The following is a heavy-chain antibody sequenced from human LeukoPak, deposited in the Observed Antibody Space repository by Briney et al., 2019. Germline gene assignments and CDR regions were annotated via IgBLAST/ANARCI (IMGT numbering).Heavy chain of an antibody. J-gene: IGHJ4*02. Sequence: GGSLRLSCAASGFTFRSYGMSWVRQAPGKGLDWVSAIGGSGVNTYYADSVKGRFTISRDNSKYTLYLEMNSLRAEDTAVYYRAKVLPAAGTGYWGQGTQVTVSS. CDR3: AKVLPAAGTGY. D-gene: IGHD6-13*01. CDR2: IGGSGVNT. CDR1: GFTFRSYG. V-gene: IGHV3-23*01.